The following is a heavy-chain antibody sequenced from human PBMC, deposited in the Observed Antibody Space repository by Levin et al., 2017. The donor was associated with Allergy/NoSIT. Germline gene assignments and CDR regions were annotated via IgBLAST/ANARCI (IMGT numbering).Heavy chain of an antibody. Sequence: SQTLSLTCTVSGGSMNSYYWSWIRQPPGKGLEWIGYIYYSGSTNYNPALKSRVTISVDTSKNQFSLKLNSVTAADTAVYYCARHPTYFDFWGQGTLVTVSS. CDR1: GGSMNSYY. V-gene: IGHV4-59*01. CDR3: ARHPTYFDF. CDR2: IYYSGST. J-gene: IGHJ4*02.